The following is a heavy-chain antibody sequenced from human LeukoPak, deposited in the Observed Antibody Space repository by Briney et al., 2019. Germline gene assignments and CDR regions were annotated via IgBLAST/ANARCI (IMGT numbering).Heavy chain of an antibody. D-gene: IGHD3-10*01. CDR1: GYIFTSYY. CDR2: INPSDSGT. V-gene: IGHV1-46*01. Sequence: ASAKVSCKASGYIFTSYYLHWVRQAPGQGLEWMGIINPSDSGTSYAQKFQGRVTMTRDTSTSTVYMELSSLRSEDTAVYYCARGDVMVRGFIWFDPWGQGTLVTVSS. J-gene: IGHJ5*02. CDR3: ARGDVMVRGFIWFDP.